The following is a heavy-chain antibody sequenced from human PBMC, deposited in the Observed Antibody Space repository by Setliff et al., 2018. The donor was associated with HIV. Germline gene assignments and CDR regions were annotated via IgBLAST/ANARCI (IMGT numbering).Heavy chain of an antibody. Sequence: SETLSLTCTVSGGSISNYYWSWIRQPAGKGLEWIGHIYTSGSTSGSTNYNPSLKSRVTISVDTYKNQFSLKLISVTAADTAVYYCARAHSGGGSSRWYYFDYWGQGTLVTVSS. D-gene: IGHD6-13*01. CDR1: GGSISNYY. CDR3: ARAHSGGGSSRWYYFDY. J-gene: IGHJ4*02. V-gene: IGHV4-4*08. CDR2: IYTSGSTSGST.